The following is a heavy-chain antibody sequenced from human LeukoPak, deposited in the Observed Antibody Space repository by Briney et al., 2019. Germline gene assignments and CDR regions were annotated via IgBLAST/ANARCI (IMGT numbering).Heavy chain of an antibody. J-gene: IGHJ4*02. V-gene: IGHV3-23*01. CDR3: VSGYSYFDY. CDR1: GLTFSRYA. D-gene: IGHD5-18*01. CDR2: ISASARGDTT. Sequence: GGSLRLSCAASGLTFSRYAMTWVRQAPGKGLQWVSAISASARGDTTYYADAVEGRFTISRDDSKNTFYLEMDNLRAEDTAVYYCVSGYSYFDYWGQGTLVTVSS.